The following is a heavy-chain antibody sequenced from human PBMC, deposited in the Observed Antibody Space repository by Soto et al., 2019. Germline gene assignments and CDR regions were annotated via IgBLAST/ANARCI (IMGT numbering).Heavy chain of an antibody. V-gene: IGHV3-72*01. CDR1: EFTFSDHY. D-gene: IGHD3-22*01. J-gene: IGHJ2*01. CDR3: ASSLSGYNYWYFDL. Sequence: EVHLVESGGGLVQPGGSLRLSCAASEFTFSDHYMDWVRQAPGKGLEWVGRTKNKANSYTTEYAASVKGRFTSSRDDSKNSLYLQMNSLKTEDTAVYYCASSLSGYNYWYFDLWGRGTLVTVSS. CDR2: TKNKANSYTT.